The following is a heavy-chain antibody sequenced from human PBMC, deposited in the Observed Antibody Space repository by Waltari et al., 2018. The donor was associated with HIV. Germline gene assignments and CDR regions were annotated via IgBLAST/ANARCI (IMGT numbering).Heavy chain of an antibody. V-gene: IGHV3-23*01. D-gene: IGHD7-27*01. J-gene: IGHJ6*02. CDR3: ARDHPGDYYTYHGLDF. CDR1: GFMFRSYG. CDR2: ISGSGSGT. Sequence: EVQLLESGGGLVQPGGSLRLSCTASGFMFRSYGLYWVRQAPGKGLEWVATISGSGSGTYYADSVKGRFTVSRDNSNNMLHLQMDGLRVEDTAVYYCARDHPGDYYTYHGLDFWGQGATVTVSS.